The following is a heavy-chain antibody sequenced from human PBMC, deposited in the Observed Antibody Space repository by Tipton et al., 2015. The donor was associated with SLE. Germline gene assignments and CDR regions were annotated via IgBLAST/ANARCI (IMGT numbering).Heavy chain of an antibody. Sequence: TLSLTCTVSDDSITNYYWNWIRQPPGKGLEWIGYVYYSGSTNYNPSLKSRVTISVDTSKNQFSLKLSSVTAADTAVYYCARTQYTFGGVIAPFDYWGQGTLVTVSS. J-gene: IGHJ4*02. V-gene: IGHV4-59*12. CDR1: DDSITNYY. CDR2: VYYSGST. D-gene: IGHD3-16*02. CDR3: ARTQYTFGGVIAPFDY.